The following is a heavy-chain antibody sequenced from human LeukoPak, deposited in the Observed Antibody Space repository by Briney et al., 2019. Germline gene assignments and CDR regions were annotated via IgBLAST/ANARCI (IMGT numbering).Heavy chain of an antibody. D-gene: IGHD3-10*01. CDR1: GFTFSSYG. CDR3: ARGSRDWFGELFGY. V-gene: IGHV3-33*01. CDR2: IWYDGSNK. J-gene: IGHJ4*02. Sequence: AGGSLRLSCAASGFTFSSYGMHWVRQAQGKGLEWVAVIWYDGSNKYYADSVKGRFTISRDNSKNTLYLQMNSLRAEDTAVYYCARGSRDWFGELFGYWGQGTLVTVSS.